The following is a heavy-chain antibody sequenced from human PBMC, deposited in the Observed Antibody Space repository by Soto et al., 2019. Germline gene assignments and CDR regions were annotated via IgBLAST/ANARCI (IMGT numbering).Heavy chain of an antibody. V-gene: IGHV4-59*01. CDR2: IYYSGST. D-gene: IGHD3-3*01. CDR3: AAKYYDFWSGYSQFDY. J-gene: IGHJ4*02. Sequence: SETLSLTCTVSGGSISSYYWSWIRQPPGKGLEWIGYIYYSGSTNYNPSLKSRVTISVDTSKNQFSLKLSSVTAADTAVYYCAAKYYDFWSGYSQFDYWGQGTLVTVSS. CDR1: GGSISSYY.